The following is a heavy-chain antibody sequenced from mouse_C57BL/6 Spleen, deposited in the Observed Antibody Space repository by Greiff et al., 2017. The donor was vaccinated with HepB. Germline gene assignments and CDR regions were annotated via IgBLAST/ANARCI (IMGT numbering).Heavy chain of an antibody. CDR3: ARKGDGYYVGAMDY. V-gene: IGHV1-55*01. D-gene: IGHD2-3*01. Sequence: QVQLQQPGAELVKPGASVKMSCKASGYTFTSYWITWVKQRPGQGLEWIGDIYPGSGSTNYNEKFKSKATLTVDASSSTAYMQLSSLTSEDSAVYYCARKGDGYYVGAMDYWGQGTSVTVSS. J-gene: IGHJ4*01. CDR1: GYTFTSYW. CDR2: IYPGSGST.